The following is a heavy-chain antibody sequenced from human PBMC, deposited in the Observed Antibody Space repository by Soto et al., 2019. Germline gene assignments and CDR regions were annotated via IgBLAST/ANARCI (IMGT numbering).Heavy chain of an antibody. CDR3: ARGPYYDLIWNYYYMDV. J-gene: IGHJ6*03. V-gene: IGHV4-59*08. Sequence: QVQLQESGPGLVKPSETLSLSCSVSGGSISGHYWSWVRQTPGKGLEWIGYMYYSGSTNYNPSLKSRVTISVDTSKIHVSLRLTSVTAADTAVYYCARGPYYDLIWNYYYMDVWGKGTTVTVPS. CDR2: MYYSGST. D-gene: IGHD3-16*01. CDR1: GGSISGHY.